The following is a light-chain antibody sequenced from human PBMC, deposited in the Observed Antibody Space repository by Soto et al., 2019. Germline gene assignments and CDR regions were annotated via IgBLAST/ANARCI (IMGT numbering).Light chain of an antibody. CDR1: QSISTY. V-gene: IGKV1-39*01. CDR2: DAS. Sequence: DIQMTQSPSSLAASVGARVTITCRASQSISTYLNWYQQKPGKAPKVLIFDASRLQCGVASRFSGSGSGTDFTLTISSLQPEDSATYYCQQSYSAPWTFGQGTKVQVK. CDR3: QQSYSAPWT. J-gene: IGKJ1*01.